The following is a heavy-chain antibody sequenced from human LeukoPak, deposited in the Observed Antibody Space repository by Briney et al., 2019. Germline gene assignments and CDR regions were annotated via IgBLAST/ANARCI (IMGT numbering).Heavy chain of an antibody. D-gene: IGHD3-10*01. Sequence: PGGSLRLSCAASEFTFDSYWMSWVRQAPGKGLQWVANIKQDGSGAHYVDSVKGRFTISRDNAKNSLSLQMNSLTVDDTGVYFCTRDALFGSGTTHLDFWSQGALVSVSS. CDR2: IKQDGSGA. CDR1: EFTFDSYW. J-gene: IGHJ4*02. CDR3: TRDALFGSGTTHLDF. V-gene: IGHV3-7*04.